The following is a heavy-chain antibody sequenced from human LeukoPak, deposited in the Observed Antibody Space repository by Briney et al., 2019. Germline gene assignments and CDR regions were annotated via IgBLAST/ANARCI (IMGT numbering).Heavy chain of an antibody. CDR2: IYYSGST. CDR1: GGSISSYY. CDR3: ARATGLDAFDI. Sequence: SETLSLTCTVSGGSISSYYWSWIRQPPGKGLEWIGYIYYSGSTNYNPSLKSRVTISVDTSKNQFSPKLSSVTAADTAVYYCARATGLDAFDIWGQGTMVTVSS. D-gene: IGHD3-10*01. V-gene: IGHV4-59*01. J-gene: IGHJ3*02.